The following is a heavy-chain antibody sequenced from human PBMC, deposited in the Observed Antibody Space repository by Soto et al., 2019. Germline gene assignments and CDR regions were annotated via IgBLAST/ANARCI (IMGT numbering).Heavy chain of an antibody. V-gene: IGHV4-30-4*01. CDR1: DFSISSGYYY. D-gene: IGHD5-12*01. J-gene: IGHJ4*02. CDR3: ARDRSPMATGDY. Sequence: SETMSLTCTFSDFSISSGYYYLSWISQPPGKGLEWIGYIYYSGSTYYNPSLKSRVTISVDTSKNQFSLKLGSVTAADTAVYYRARDRSPMATGDYWGQGTLVTVSS. CDR2: IYYSGST.